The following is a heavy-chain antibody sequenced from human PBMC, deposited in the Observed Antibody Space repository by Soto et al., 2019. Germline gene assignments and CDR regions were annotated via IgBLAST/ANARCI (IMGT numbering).Heavy chain of an antibody. CDR2: IDHGAST. J-gene: IGHJ5*02. V-gene: IGHV4-34*01. Sequence: QVQLQQWGAGLLKPSETLSLTCDVYGGSFNDYYWSWIRQPPGKGLEWIGEIDHGASTNYSPSPALKSRVTISLDASKNHFALRITSVTAADPAVYYCARRGSSWRVFALWGQGTLVTVSS. CDR1: GGSFNDYY. CDR3: ARRGSSWRVFAL. D-gene: IGHD6-13*01.